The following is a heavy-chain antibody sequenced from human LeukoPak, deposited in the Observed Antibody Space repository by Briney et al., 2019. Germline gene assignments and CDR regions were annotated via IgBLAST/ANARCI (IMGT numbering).Heavy chain of an antibody. D-gene: IGHD4-11*01. Sequence: PSETLSLTCTVSGGSISSGSYYWSWIRQPAGKGLEWIGRIYTSGSTNYNPSLKSRVTMSVDTSKNQFSLKLSSVTAADTAVYYCARDSYSNYDWFDPWGQGTLVTVSS. CDR2: IYTSGST. CDR3: ARDSYSNYDWFDP. J-gene: IGHJ5*02. CDR1: GGSISSGSYY. V-gene: IGHV4-61*02.